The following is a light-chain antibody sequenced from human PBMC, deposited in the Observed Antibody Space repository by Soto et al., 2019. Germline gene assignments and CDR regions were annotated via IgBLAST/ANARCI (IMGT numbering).Light chain of an antibody. V-gene: IGKV3-20*01. J-gene: IGKJ1*01. CDR1: QSVSSSY. CDR3: HQYGVSPWT. CDR2: GAS. Sequence: EIVLTQSPGTLSLSPGERATLSCRASQSVSSSYLAWYQQKPGQAPRLLIYGASSRATGIPDRFSGSGSATDFTLTISRLEPEDFAVYYCHQYGVSPWTFGQGTKVEIK.